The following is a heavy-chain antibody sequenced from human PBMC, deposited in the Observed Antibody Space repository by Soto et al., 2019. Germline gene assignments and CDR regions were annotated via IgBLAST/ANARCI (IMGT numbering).Heavy chain of an antibody. CDR2: IYHSGST. D-gene: IGHD6-13*01. V-gene: IGHV4-4*02. Sequence: PSETLSLTCAVSGGSISSSNWWSWVRQPPGKGLEWIGEIYHSGSTNYNPSLKSRVTISVDKSKNQFSLKLSSVTAADTAVYYCARDRGFTLEYISSWLESGMDVWGQGTTVTVSS. CDR3: ARDRGFTLEYISSWLESGMDV. J-gene: IGHJ6*02. CDR1: GGSISSSNW.